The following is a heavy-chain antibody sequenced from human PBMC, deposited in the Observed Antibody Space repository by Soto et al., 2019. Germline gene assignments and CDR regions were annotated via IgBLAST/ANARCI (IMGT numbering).Heavy chain of an antibody. CDR2: INNGDKT. CDR3: AADSGAYDSFPDY. J-gene: IGHJ4*02. D-gene: IGHD5-12*01. CDR1: GFIFSSNY. V-gene: IGHV3-53*01. Sequence: GGSLRLSCAASGFIFSSNYMYWVRQAPGKGLEWVSVINNGDKTDYADSVKGRFTISRDNSKNTLYLRMTGLRAEDTAVYYCAADSGAYDSFPDYWGQGTLVTV.